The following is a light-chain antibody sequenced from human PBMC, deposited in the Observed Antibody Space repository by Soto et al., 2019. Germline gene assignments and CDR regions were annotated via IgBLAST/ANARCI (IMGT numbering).Light chain of an antibody. CDR1: QDIRNY. J-gene: IGKJ3*01. V-gene: IGKV1-27*01. CDR3: QRYHSALLT. CDR2: AAS. Sequence: DIQMTQSPSSLSASVGDRVTMTCRASQDIRNYVAWYQQKPGEVPKLLIYAASTLQSGVPARFSGGGFGTDFTLTKSSLRPEDVATYYCQRYHSALLTFGPGTKVDLK.